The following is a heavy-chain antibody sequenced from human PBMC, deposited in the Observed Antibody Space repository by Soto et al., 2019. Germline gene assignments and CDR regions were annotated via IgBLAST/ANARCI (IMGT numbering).Heavy chain of an antibody. Sequence: PGGSLRLSCAASGFTFSNAWMSWVRQAPGKGLEWVGRIKSKTDGGTTDYAAPVKGRFTISRDDSKNTLYLQMNSLKTEDTAVYYCTTEELTGTMPCWDDWGQGTLVTVSS. CDR2: IKSKTDGGTT. D-gene: IGHD1-7*01. V-gene: IGHV3-15*01. J-gene: IGHJ4*02. CDR3: TTEELTGTMPCWDD. CDR1: GFTFSNAW.